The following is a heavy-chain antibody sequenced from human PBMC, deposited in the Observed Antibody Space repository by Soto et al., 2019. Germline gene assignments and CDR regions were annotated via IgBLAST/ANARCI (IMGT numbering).Heavy chain of an antibody. D-gene: IGHD2-15*01. CDR2: IDYNGVT. J-gene: IGHJ4*02. CDR3: GKVLVGATGHTDSDS. V-gene: IGHV4-39*01. CDR1: GGSIYRSGYY. Sequence: SETLSLTCTVSGGSIYRSGYYWGWIRQPPGRGLEWIGNIDYNGVTYSNPSLKSRVTISRDTSKNQFSLKLTPVTAADTALYYCGKVLVGATGHTDSDSWGPGTLVTVSS.